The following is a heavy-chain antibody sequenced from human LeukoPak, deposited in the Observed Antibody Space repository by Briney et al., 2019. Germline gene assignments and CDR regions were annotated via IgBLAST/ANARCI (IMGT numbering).Heavy chain of an antibody. CDR2: ISSSSSYI. Sequence: GGSLRLSCAASGFTFSSYSMNWVRQAPGKGLEWVSSISSSSSYIYYADSVKGRFTISRDNAKNSLYLQMSSLRAEDTAVYYCAKGDIVVVPAANYYWGQGTLVTVSS. CDR3: AKGDIVVVPAANYY. V-gene: IGHV3-21*01. J-gene: IGHJ4*02. D-gene: IGHD2-2*01. CDR1: GFTFSSYS.